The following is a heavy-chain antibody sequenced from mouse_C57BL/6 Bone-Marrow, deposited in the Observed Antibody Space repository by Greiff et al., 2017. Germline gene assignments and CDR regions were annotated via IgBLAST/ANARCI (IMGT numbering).Heavy chain of an antibody. CDR3: ASGGVTTRFAY. CDR1: GFSLTSYG. CDR2: IWGVGST. V-gene: IGHV2-6*01. D-gene: IGHD2-2*01. J-gene: IGHJ3*01. Sequence: VQGVESGPGLVAPSQSLSITCTVSGFSLTSYGVDWVRQSPGKGLEWLGVIWGVGSTNYNSALKSRLSISKDNSKSQVFLKMNSLQTDDTAMYYCASGGVTTRFAYWGQGTLVTVSA.